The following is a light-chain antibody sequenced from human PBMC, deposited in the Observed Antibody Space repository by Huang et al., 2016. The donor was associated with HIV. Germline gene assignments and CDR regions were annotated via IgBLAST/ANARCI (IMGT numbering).Light chain of an antibody. Sequence: DIQITQSPSSLSASVGDTVIITCRASQNIKQYLNWYQQEPGKAPKLLISAASNLQSGVPSTFSGSGSGTDFTLTINSLQPEDSATYYCQQSARTPRTFGQGTKLEI. CDR3: QQSARTPRT. CDR1: QNIKQY. CDR2: AAS. J-gene: IGKJ2*01. V-gene: IGKV1-39*01.